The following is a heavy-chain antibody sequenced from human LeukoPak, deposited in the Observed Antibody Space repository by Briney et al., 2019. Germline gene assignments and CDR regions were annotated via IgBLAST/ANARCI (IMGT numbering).Heavy chain of an antibody. CDR3: ARRSRGILSPFDI. D-gene: IGHD6-13*01. J-gene: IGHJ3*02. V-gene: IGHV4-34*01. CDR2: INDSGST. Sequence: SETLSLTCAVYGGSFSGYYWSWIRQPPGKGLEWIGEINDSGSTNYNPSLKSRVTISVDTSKNQFSLKLSSVTAADTAVYYCARRSRGILSPFDIWGRGTMVTVSS. CDR1: GGSFSGYY.